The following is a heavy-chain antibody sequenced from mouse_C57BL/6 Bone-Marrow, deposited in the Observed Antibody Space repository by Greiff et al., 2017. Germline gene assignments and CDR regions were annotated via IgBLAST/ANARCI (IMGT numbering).Heavy chain of an antibody. CDR2: IYPGSGST. CDR3: ARSGITTVVADY. CDR1: GYTFTSYW. Sequence: QVQLQQPGAELVKPGASVKMSCKASGYTFTSYWITWVKQRPGQGLEWIGDIYPGSGSTNYNEKFKSKATLTVDKSSSTAYMQLSSLTSEDSAVYYCARSGITTVVADYWGQGTTLTVSS. D-gene: IGHD1-1*01. J-gene: IGHJ2*01. V-gene: IGHV1-55*01.